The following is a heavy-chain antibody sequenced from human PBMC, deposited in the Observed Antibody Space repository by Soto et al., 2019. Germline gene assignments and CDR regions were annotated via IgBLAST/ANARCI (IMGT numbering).Heavy chain of an antibody. CDR3: ARGRRGSGYYHNWFDP. CDR1: GGSFSGYY. V-gene: IGHV4-34*01. J-gene: IGHJ5*02. D-gene: IGHD3-22*01. Sequence: KTSETLSLTCAVYGGSFSGYYWSWIRQPPGKGLEWIGEINHSGSTNYNPSLKSRVTISVDTSKNQFSLKLSSVTAADTAVYYCARGRRGSGYYHNWFDPWGQGTLVTVSS. CDR2: INHSGST.